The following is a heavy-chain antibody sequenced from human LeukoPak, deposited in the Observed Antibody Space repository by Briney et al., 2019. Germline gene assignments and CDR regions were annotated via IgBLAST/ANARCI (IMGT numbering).Heavy chain of an antibody. CDR1: GFTFSSYS. J-gene: IGHJ5*02. Sequence: PGGSLRLSCAASGFTFSSYSMNWVRQAPGKGLEWVSSISSSSSYIYYADSVEGRFTISRDNAKNSLYLQMNSLRAEDTAVYYCARVQAVVPAASWFDPWGQGTLVTVSS. V-gene: IGHV3-21*01. CDR3: ARVQAVVPAASWFDP. CDR2: ISSSSSYI. D-gene: IGHD2-2*01.